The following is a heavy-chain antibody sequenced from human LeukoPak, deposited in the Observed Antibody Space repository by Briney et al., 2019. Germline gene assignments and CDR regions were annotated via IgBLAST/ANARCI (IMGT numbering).Heavy chain of an antibody. CDR2: INPFSGGT. V-gene: IGHV1-2*04. D-gene: IGHD1/OR15-1a*01. CDR1: GYSFTDYY. Sequence: ASLQVSCKASGYSFTDYYIHWVRQAPGQGLEWMGWINPFSGGTKYAQKFQGWVTMTRDTSISTAYMELSRLTSDDTAVYYCARDATIGVDYWGQGTLVTVSS. J-gene: IGHJ4*02. CDR3: ARDATIGVDY.